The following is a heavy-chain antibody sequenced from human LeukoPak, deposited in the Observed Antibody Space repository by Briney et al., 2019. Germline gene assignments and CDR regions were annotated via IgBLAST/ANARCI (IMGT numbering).Heavy chain of an antibody. D-gene: IGHD3-10*01. J-gene: IGHJ5*02. CDR3: AKGIRGYYGSGSYA. V-gene: IGHV3-7*03. CDR1: GFTFSSYW. Sequence: PGGSLRLSCAASGFTFSSYWMSWVRQAPGKGLEWVANIKQDGSEKYYVDSVKGRFTISRDNAKNSLYLQMNSLRAEDTAVYYCAKGIRGYYGSGSYAWGQGTLVTVSS. CDR2: IKQDGSEK.